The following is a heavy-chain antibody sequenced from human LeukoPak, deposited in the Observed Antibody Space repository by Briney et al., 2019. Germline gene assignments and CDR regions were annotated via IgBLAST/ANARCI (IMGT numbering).Heavy chain of an antibody. CDR3: ARVGLTRGEAFDI. CDR1: GYTFTDYN. J-gene: IGHJ3*02. CDR2: TDPKRGAT. D-gene: IGHD3-16*01. V-gene: IGHV1-2*02. Sequence: ASVKVSCKPSGYTFTDYNIHWVRQAPGQGLEWMGWTDPKRGATKYAQKFEGRVTMTRDTSITTVYMELSSLRFDDTAMYSCARVGLTRGEAFDIWGQGTMVTVSS.